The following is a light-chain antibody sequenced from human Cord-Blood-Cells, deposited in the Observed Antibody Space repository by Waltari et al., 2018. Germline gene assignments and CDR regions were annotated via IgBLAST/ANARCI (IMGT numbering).Light chain of an antibody. Sequence: QSALTQPRSVSGSPGQSVTISCTGTSSDVGGYNYVSWYQQHPGKAPKLMIYDVSKRPSGVPDRLSSSKSGNTASLTISGLQAEDEADYCCCSYAGSYTWVFGGGTKLTVL. J-gene: IGLJ3*02. V-gene: IGLV2-11*01. CDR2: DVS. CDR1: SSDVGGYNY. CDR3: CSYAGSYTWV.